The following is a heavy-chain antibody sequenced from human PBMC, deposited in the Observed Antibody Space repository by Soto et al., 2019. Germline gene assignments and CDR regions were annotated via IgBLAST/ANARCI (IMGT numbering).Heavy chain of an antibody. Sequence: PSETLSLTCTVSGGSISSSSYYWGWIRQPPGKGLEWIGSIYYSGSTYYSPSLKSRVTLSVDTSKNQFSLKLSSVSAADTAVYYCARHGSRGGDGYNNAFDFWAQGTMVPVSS. CDR1: GGSISSSSYY. D-gene: IGHD2-21*01. CDR3: ARHGSRGGDGYNNAFDF. J-gene: IGHJ3*01. CDR2: IYYSGST. V-gene: IGHV4-39*01.